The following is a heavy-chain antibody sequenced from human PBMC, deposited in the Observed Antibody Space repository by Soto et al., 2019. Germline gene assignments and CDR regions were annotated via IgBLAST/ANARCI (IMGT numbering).Heavy chain of an antibody. Sequence: QVQLVQSGAEVRKPGSSVKVSCRSSGGIFTASAISWVRQAPGQGPEWMGGIIPMFGTANDPQRFQGIVTLSADESTNTAHMQMSILRSEDTAVYFCAVGFKLDYYSLDVWGQGTTVTVSS. CDR1: GGIFTASA. CDR2: IIPMFGTA. CDR3: AVGFKLDYYSLDV. J-gene: IGHJ6*02. D-gene: IGHD3-10*01. V-gene: IGHV1-69*01.